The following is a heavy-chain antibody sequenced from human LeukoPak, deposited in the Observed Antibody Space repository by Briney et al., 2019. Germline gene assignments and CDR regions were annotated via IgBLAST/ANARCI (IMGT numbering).Heavy chain of an antibody. V-gene: IGHV1-24*01. CDR3: VTGFTTMAVDYFDY. Sequence: GASVTVSFKVSGKTLSDLSIHWLRQPPGKGLEWLGGSDPEDGERIYAQMFQGRVTMTEDTSIDTAYMELSSVRSEDTAVYYCVTGFTTMAVDYFDYWGQGTLVTVSP. J-gene: IGHJ4*02. CDR1: GKTLSDLS. D-gene: IGHD5-18*01. CDR2: SDPEDGER.